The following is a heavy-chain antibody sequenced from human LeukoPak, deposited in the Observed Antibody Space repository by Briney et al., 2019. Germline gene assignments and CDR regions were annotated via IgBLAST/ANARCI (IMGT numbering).Heavy chain of an antibody. Sequence: GGSLRLSCAGSGFTFSSYVMTWVRQAPGKGLEWVSVISGSGDNAYYADSVRGRFTISRDNSMNRLYLQMNNLRAEDTAVYYCARSIVGAIRGAAFDIWGQGTMVTVSS. CDR1: GFTFSSYV. J-gene: IGHJ3*02. V-gene: IGHV3-23*01. D-gene: IGHD1-26*01. CDR2: ISGSGDNA. CDR3: ARSIVGAIRGAAFDI.